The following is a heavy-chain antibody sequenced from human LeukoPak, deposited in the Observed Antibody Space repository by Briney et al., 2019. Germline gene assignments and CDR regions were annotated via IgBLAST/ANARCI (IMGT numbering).Heavy chain of an antibody. V-gene: IGHV3-30*02. J-gene: IGHJ4*02. Sequence: GGSLRLSCAASGFTFSSYAMHWVRQAPGKGLEWVAFIRYDGSNKYYADSVKGRFTISRDNAKNSLYLQMNSLRAEDTAVYYCARDNRMAGATFDYWGQGTLVTVSS. CDR3: ARDNRMAGATFDY. CDR2: IRYDGSNK. D-gene: IGHD1-26*01. CDR1: GFTFSSYA.